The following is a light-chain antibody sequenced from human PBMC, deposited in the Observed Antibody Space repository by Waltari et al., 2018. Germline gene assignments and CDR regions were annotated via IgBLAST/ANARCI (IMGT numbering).Light chain of an antibody. Sequence: QSVLTQPPSASETPGQRVAISCSGSRSNIGSNTVNWYQQLPGTAPTLLIYGNNQRPSWVPGRFSGSKSGTSASLAISGLQSEDEADYFCSAWDDSLNVWVFGGGTKLTVL. CDR1: RSNIGSNT. CDR3: SAWDDSLNVWV. J-gene: IGLJ3*02. V-gene: IGLV1-44*01. CDR2: GNN.